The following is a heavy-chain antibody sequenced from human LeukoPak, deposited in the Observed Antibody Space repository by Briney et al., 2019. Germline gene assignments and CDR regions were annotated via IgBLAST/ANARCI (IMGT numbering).Heavy chain of an antibody. CDR2: ISYDGSNK. Sequence: PGRSLRLSCAASGFTFSSYAMHWVRQAPGKGLEWVAVISYDGSNKYYADSVKGRFTISRDNSKNTLYLQMNSLRAEDTAVYYCARDRVSEVPAAKSLNYWGQGTLVTVSS. J-gene: IGHJ4*02. CDR3: ARDRVSEVPAAKSLNY. V-gene: IGHV3-30-3*01. CDR1: GFTFSSYA. D-gene: IGHD2-2*01.